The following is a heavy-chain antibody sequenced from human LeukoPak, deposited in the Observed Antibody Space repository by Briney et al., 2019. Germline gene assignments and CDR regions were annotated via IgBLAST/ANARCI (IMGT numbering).Heavy chain of an antibody. J-gene: IGHJ3*02. CDR3: ARARYSNSWYAVDI. D-gene: IGHD6-13*01. CDR1: GYTFMSHG. Sequence: ASVKVSCKAYGYTFMSHGISWVRQAPGQGLEWMGWISGYSSNTNYAQRLQGRVTMTTDTSTTTAYMELRSLRSDDTAVYYCARARYSNSWYAVDIWGQGTMVTVSS. CDR2: ISGYSSNT. V-gene: IGHV1-18*01.